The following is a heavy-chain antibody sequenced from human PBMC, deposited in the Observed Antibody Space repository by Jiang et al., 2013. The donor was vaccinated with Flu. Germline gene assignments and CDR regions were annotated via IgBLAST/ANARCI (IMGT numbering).Heavy chain of an antibody. CDR2: ILGIA. D-gene: IGHD5-18*01. CDR3: ARAAAMVTGGAFDI. J-gene: IGHJ3*02. V-gene: IGHV1-69*04. Sequence: ILGIANYAQKFQGRVTITADKSTSTAYMELSSLRSEDTAVYYCARAAAMVTGGAFDIWGQGTMVTVSS.